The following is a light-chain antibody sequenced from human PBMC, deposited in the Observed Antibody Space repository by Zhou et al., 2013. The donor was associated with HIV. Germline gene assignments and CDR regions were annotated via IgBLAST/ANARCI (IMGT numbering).Light chain of an antibody. CDR3: QQSYSTPIT. Sequence: DIQMTQSPSSLSASVGDRVTITCRASQSISSYLNWYQQKPGKAPKLLIYAASSLQSGVPSRFSGSGSGTDFTLTISSLQPEDFATYYCQQSYSTPITFGQGHD. CDR1: QSISSY. CDR2: AAS. J-gene: IGKJ5*01. V-gene: IGKV1-39*01.